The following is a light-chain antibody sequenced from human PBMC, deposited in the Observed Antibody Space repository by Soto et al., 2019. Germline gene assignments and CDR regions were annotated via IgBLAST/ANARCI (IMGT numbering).Light chain of an antibody. Sequence: QSALTQPPSASGSPGQSVTISCTGTSGDVGAYSHVSWYQQHPGKAPKLIIYEVSRRPSGVPDRFSGSKSGNTASLTVSGLQAEDEADFYCCSYAGSNIHYVFGTGTKVTVL. CDR3: CSYAGSNIHYV. V-gene: IGLV2-8*01. J-gene: IGLJ1*01. CDR1: SGDVGAYSH. CDR2: EVS.